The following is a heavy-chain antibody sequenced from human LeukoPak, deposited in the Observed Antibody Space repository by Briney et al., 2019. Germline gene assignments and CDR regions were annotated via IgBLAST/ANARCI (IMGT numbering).Heavy chain of an antibody. D-gene: IGHD3-9*01. V-gene: IGHV3-48*01. CDR2: IGVGSSWVSQ. J-gene: IGHJ4*02. CDR1: GFTFSHYA. CDR3: AKGGILRYFDWEHIDY. Sequence: QSGGSLRLSCTASGFTFSHYAMNWVRHAPGKGLEWVSYIGVGSSWVSQYYGDSVKGRFTISRDDAKNSVYLQMNSLRAEDTAVYYCAKGGILRYFDWEHIDYWGQGTLVTVSS.